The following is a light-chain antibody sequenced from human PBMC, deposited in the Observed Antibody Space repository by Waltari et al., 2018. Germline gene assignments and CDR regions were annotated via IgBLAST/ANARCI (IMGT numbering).Light chain of an antibody. Sequence: DIQLTQSPSFLSASVGDRVTITCRASQGISSYLAWYQQKPGKAPKLLIYAASTLKSGVPPRFSCSGSGTDFTLTISSLQPEDFATYYCQQLNSYPSLTFGGGTKVEIK. CDR2: AAS. V-gene: IGKV1-9*01. J-gene: IGKJ4*01. CDR3: QQLNSYPSLT. CDR1: QGISSY.